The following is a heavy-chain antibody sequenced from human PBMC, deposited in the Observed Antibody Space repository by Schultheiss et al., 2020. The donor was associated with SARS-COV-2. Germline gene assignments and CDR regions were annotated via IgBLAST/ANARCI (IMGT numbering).Heavy chain of an antibody. J-gene: IGHJ3*02. CDR1: GFTFSSYA. CDR2: ISYDGSNK. V-gene: IGHV3-30*04. CDR3: AKEAKSQRAFDI. Sequence: GGSLRLSCAASGFTFSSYAMHWVRQAPGKGLEWVAVISYDGSNKYYADSVKGRFTISRDNSKNTLYLQMNSLRAEDTAVYYCAKEAKSQRAFDIWGQGTMVTVSS.